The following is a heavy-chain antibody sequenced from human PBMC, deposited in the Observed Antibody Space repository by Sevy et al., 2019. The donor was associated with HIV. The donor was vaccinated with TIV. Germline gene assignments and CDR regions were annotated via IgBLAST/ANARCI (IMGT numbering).Heavy chain of an antibody. CDR1: GFSFSNNV. Sequence: GGSLRLSCGASGFSFSNNVMNWVRQAPGKGPEWVSGIDGGGLTYYADSVKGRFTISRDNSMEMLFLQMNSLRPDDTAVYYCATGDTAMITDLDYWGQGTLVTVSS. V-gene: IGHV3-23*01. J-gene: IGHJ4*02. CDR3: ATGDTAMITDLDY. D-gene: IGHD5-18*01. CDR2: IDGGGLT.